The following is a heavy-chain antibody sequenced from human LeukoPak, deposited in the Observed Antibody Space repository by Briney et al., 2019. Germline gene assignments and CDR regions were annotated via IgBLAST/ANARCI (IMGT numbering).Heavy chain of an antibody. CDR1: GGSISSGDYY. Sequence: SETLSLTCTVSGGSISSGDYYWSWIRQPPGKGLEWIGYIYYSGSTYYNPSLKSRVTISVDTSKNQFSLKLSSVTAADTAVYYCASTLLWFRDEYFDYWGQGALVTVSS. D-gene: IGHD3-10*01. CDR2: IYYSGST. J-gene: IGHJ4*02. CDR3: ASTLLWFRDEYFDY. V-gene: IGHV4-30-4*01.